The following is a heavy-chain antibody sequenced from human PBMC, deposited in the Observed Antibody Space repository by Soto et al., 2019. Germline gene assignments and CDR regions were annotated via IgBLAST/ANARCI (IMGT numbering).Heavy chain of an antibody. Sequence: EVQLVQSGAEVKKPGESLKISCKGSGYSFTSYWIGWVRQMPGKGLEWMGIIYPGDSDTRYSPSFQGQVTISADKSISTAYLQWSSLKASDTAMYYCATSGPGDYYGSGSYPLYYYYGMDVWGQGTTVTVSS. V-gene: IGHV5-51*01. D-gene: IGHD3-10*01. CDR2: IYPGDSDT. CDR3: ATSGPGDYYGSGSYPLYYYYGMDV. CDR1: GYSFTSYW. J-gene: IGHJ6*02.